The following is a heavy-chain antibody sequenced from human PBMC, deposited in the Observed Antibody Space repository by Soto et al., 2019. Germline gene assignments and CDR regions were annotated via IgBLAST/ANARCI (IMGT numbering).Heavy chain of an antibody. CDR2: IDGGGTDI. V-gene: IGHV3-21*01. J-gene: IGHJ4*02. D-gene: IGHD4-17*01. Sequence: EVHLVESGGGLVKPGGSLRLSCAASGFNFGVYTMNWVRQAPGKGLEWVSSIDGGGTDIYYADSMKGRFTISRDNAKNSLYLQMNWLRAEDTALYYCASASTVTTSPDIYWGQGILVTVSS. CDR1: GFNFGVYT. CDR3: ASASTVTTSPDIY.